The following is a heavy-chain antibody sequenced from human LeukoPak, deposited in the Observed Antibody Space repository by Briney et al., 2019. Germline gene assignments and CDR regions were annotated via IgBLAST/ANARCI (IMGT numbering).Heavy chain of an antibody. J-gene: IGHJ4*02. CDR2: IYYSGST. Sequence: TSETLSLTCTVSGGSISGFYWSWIRQPPGKGLEWIGYIYYSGSTNYNPSLKSRVTISVDTSKNQFSLKLSSVTAADTTVYYCARAHGDYFDYWGQGTLVTVSS. CDR1: GGSISGFY. D-gene: IGHD4-17*01. CDR3: ARAHGDYFDY. V-gene: IGHV4-59*01.